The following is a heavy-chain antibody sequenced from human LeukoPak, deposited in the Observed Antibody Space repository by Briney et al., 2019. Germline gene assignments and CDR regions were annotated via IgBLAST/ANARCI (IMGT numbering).Heavy chain of an antibody. CDR2: ISTTATSYAT. V-gene: IGHV3-73*01. D-gene: IGHD6-13*01. CDR1: GFTFSGSA. Sequence: GGSLRLSCAASGFTFSGSAMHWVRQASGKGLEWVGRISTTATSYATAYAASVKGRFTISRDDSKNTAYLQMSNLKTEDTAVYYCSRHEYSSTWYEDYWGQGTLVTVSS. J-gene: IGHJ4*02. CDR3: SRHEYSSTWYEDY.